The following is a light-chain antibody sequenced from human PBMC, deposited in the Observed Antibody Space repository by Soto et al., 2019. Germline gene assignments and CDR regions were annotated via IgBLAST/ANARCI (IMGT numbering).Light chain of an antibody. V-gene: IGKV3-11*01. J-gene: IGKJ4*01. Sequence: EIVLIQSPATLSSSPGEVATLSCRASQSVSNSLAWYQQNPGQAPRLLIYDASKRATGIPARFSGSGSGTDFTFTISSLEPEDFAVYYCQQRSNWPLTFGGGTKVEIK. CDR3: QQRSNWPLT. CDR2: DAS. CDR1: QSVSNS.